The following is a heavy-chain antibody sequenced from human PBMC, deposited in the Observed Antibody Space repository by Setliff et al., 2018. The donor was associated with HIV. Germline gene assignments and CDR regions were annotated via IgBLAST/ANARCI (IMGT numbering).Heavy chain of an antibody. CDR3: ARDNYYDSSGIDY. Sequence: SETLSLTCTVSGGSISSGGYYWSWIRQHPGKGLEWIGHIYYTEITYYNPSLRSRLTISLDTSKNQFSLKLSSVTAADTAVYFCARDNYYDSSGIDYWGQGTLVTVSS. V-gene: IGHV4-31*03. J-gene: IGHJ4*02. CDR2: IYYTEIT. CDR1: GGSISSGGYY. D-gene: IGHD3-22*01.